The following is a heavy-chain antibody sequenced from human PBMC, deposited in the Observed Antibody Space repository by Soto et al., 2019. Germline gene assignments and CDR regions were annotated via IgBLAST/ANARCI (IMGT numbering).Heavy chain of an antibody. J-gene: IGHJ4*02. CDR1: GYTFTRYG. D-gene: IGHD3-22*01. CDR2: ISAYNGNT. Sequence: ASVKVSCKASGYTFTRYGISWVRQAPGQGLEWMGWISAYNGNTNYAQKLQGRVTMTTDTSTSTAYMELRSLRSDDTAVYYCARDYNYDSSGYYYRLFFYWGQGTLVTVSS. V-gene: IGHV1-18*04. CDR3: ARDYNYDSSGYYYRLFFY.